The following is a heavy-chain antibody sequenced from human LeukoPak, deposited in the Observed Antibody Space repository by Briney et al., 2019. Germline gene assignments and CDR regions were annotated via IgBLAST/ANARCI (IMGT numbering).Heavy chain of an antibody. CDR2: FDPEDGET. J-gene: IGHJ4*02. D-gene: IGHD6-13*01. Sequence: ASVKVSCKVSGYTLTELSMHWMRQAPGKGLEWMGGFDPEDGETIYAQKFQGRVTMTEDTSTDTAYMELSSLRSEDTAVYYCATDQVAAAGDPHYFDYWGQGTLVTVSS. V-gene: IGHV1-24*01. CDR1: GYTLTELS. CDR3: ATDQVAAAGDPHYFDY.